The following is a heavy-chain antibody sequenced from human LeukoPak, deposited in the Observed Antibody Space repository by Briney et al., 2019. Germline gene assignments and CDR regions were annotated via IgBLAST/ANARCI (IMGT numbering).Heavy chain of an antibody. V-gene: IGHV4-59*12. D-gene: IGHD3-16*02. CDR1: GGSISSYY. J-gene: IGHJ5*02. Sequence: PSEALSLTCTVSGGSISSYYWSWIRQPPGKGLEWIGYTYYSGSTNYNPSLKSRVTISVDTSKNQFSLKLSSVTAADTAVYYCARSIHNYVWGSYRQKGDNWFDPWGQGTLVTVSS. CDR2: TYYSGST. CDR3: ARSIHNYVWGSYRQKGDNWFDP.